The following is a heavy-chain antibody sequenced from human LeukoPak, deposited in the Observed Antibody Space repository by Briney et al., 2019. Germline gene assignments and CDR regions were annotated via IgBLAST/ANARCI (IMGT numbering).Heavy chain of an antibody. Sequence: ASVKVSCKASGYTFTSYDINWVRQATGQGLEWMGWMNPNSGNTGYAQKFQGRVTMTRNTSISTAYMELSSLRSEDTAVYYCARVLSQKKRSRGYSGYDRGYYFDYWGQGTLVTVSS. CDR1: GYTFTSYD. CDR2: MNPNSGNT. CDR3: ARVLSQKKRSRGYSGYDRGYYFDY. D-gene: IGHD5-12*01. J-gene: IGHJ4*02. V-gene: IGHV1-8*01.